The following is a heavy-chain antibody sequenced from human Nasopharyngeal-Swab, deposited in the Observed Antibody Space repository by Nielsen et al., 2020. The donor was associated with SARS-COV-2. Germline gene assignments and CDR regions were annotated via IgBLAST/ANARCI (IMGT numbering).Heavy chain of an antibody. CDR3: VRSSSWYYFDY. CDR2: IHYNGNT. V-gene: IGHV4-39*01. Sequence: GSLRLSCTVSGDSIASSTFYWGWIRQPPGKGLEWIGYIHYNGNTYQNPSLKSRLTISVDKSKNQFSLQLSSVTAADTAVYYCVRSSSWYYFDYWAQGTQVTVSS. J-gene: IGHJ4*02. D-gene: IGHD6-13*01. CDR1: GDSIASSTFY.